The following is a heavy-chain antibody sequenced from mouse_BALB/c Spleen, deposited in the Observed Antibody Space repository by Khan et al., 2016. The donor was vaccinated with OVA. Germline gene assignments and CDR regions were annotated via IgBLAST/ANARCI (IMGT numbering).Heavy chain of an antibody. CDR2: INPSTAYT. CDR3: ARRCLRWDFDY. Sequence: QVQLQQSGAELAKPGASVKMSCKASGYTFINYWILWVKQRPGQGLVWIGYINPSTAYTEYNQNFKDKATLTADKSSSTAYMQLSSLTSEDSADYYCARRCLRWDFDYWGQGTTLTVSS. V-gene: IGHV1-7*01. CDR1: GYTFINYW. J-gene: IGHJ2*01. D-gene: IGHD1-1*01.